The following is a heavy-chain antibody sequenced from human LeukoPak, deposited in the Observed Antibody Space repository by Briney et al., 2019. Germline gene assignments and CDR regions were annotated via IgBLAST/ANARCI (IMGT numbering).Heavy chain of an antibody. CDR1: GFTFSSYG. CDR3: AKCLRYSSSWYDAFGI. J-gene: IGHJ3*02. CDR2: IRYDGSNK. Sequence: GGSLRLSCAASGFTFSSYGMHWVRQAPGKGLEWVAFIRYDGSNKYYADSVKGRFTISRDNSKNTLYLQMNSLRAEDTAVYYCAKCLRYSSSWYDAFGIWGQGTMVTVSS. D-gene: IGHD6-13*01. V-gene: IGHV3-30*02.